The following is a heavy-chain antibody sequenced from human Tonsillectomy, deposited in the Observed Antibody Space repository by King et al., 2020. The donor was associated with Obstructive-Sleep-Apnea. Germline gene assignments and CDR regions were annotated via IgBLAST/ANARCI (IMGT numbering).Heavy chain of an antibody. CDR1: NYSNTNGYY. J-gene: IGHJ5*02. D-gene: IGHD6-19*01. CDR2: IYFNGNT. V-gene: IGHV4-38-2*02. CDR3: ARASSRATAGTSWFDP. Sequence: QLQESGPGLVKPSETLSLTCTVSNYSNTNGYYWGWIRQPPKKRLEWIGSIYFNGNTYYNPSLKSRVTISVDTSENQFSLRVTSVTAADTAVYYCARASSRATAGTSWFDPWGQGTLVTVSS.